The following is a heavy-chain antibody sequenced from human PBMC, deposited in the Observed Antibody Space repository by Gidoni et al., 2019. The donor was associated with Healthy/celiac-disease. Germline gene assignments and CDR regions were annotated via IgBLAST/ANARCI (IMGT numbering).Heavy chain of an antibody. Sequence: QVQLPQWGAGLLKPSATLSLTCAVYGGSFSGYYWSWIRQPPGKGLEWIGEINHSGSTNYNPSLKSRVTISVDTSKNQFSLKLSSVTAADTAVYYCARVAPFFGVVILLARYYYYGMDVWGQGTTVTVSS. CDR3: ARVAPFFGVVILLARYYYYGMDV. V-gene: IGHV4-34*01. CDR2: INHSGST. CDR1: GGSFSGYY. D-gene: IGHD3-3*01. J-gene: IGHJ6*02.